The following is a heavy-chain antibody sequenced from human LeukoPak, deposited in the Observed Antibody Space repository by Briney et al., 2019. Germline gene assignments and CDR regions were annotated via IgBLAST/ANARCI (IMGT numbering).Heavy chain of an antibody. CDR3: AKAQTNTYYDYVWGSYPHRQGFDY. Sequence: PGGSLRLSCAASGFTFSSYAMSWVRQAPGKGLEWVSAISGSGGSTYYADSVKGRFTISRDNSKNTLYLQMNSLRAEDTAVYYCAKAQTNTYYDYVWGSYPHRQGFDYWGQGTLVTVSS. D-gene: IGHD3-16*02. J-gene: IGHJ4*02. V-gene: IGHV3-23*01. CDR2: ISGSGGST. CDR1: GFTFSSYA.